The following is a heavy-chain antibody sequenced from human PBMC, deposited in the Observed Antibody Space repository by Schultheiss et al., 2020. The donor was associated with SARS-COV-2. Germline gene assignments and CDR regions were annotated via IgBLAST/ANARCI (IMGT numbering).Heavy chain of an antibody. V-gene: IGHV4-34*01. D-gene: IGHD5-24*01. J-gene: IGHJ6*02. CDR3: ARDFPRMAGMDV. CDR1: GGSFSGYY. CDR2: INHSGST. Sequence: SQTLSLTCAVYGGSFSGYYWSWIRQPPGKGLEWIGEINHSGSTNYNPSLKSRVTRSVDTSKIQFSLKLSSVTAADTAVYYCARDFPRMAGMDVWGQGTTVTVAS.